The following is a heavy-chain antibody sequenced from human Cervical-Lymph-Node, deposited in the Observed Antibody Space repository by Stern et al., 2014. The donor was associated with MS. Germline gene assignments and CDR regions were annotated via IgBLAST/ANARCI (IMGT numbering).Heavy chain of an antibody. CDR2: IWFDGSNK. CDR1: GFTFSSYG. J-gene: IGHJ4*02. Sequence: QVQLVESGGGVVQPGRSLRLSCAASGFTFSSYGMHWARLAPGKGLEWVAVIWFDGSNKYYADSVKGRFTISRDNSKNTLYLQMNSLRAEDTAVYYCARDWEGGSSQLCSGGSCYPYWGQGTLVTVSS. V-gene: IGHV3-33*01. CDR3: ARDWEGGSSQLCSGGSCYPY. D-gene: IGHD2-15*01.